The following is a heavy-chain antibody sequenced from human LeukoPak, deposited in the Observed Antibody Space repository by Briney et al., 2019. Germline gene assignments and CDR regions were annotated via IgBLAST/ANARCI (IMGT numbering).Heavy chain of an antibody. J-gene: IGHJ3*01. CDR3: TKDSNVSGSPLHAFDV. Sequence: PGGSLRLSCAASGFTFGIHAMTWVRQAPGKGLEWVSGTSGDGGVTHYTESAKGQFTISRDSSQNTLYLQMDGLRGEDTALYFCTKDSNVSGSPLHAFDVWGQGTMVTVSS. CDR1: GFTFGIHA. CDR2: TSGDGGVT. V-gene: IGHV3-23*01. D-gene: IGHD3-10*01.